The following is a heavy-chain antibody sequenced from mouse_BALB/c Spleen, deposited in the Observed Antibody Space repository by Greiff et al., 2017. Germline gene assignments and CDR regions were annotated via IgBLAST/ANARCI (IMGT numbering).Heavy chain of an antibody. CDR2: SRNKANDYTT. D-gene: IGHD1-1*01. J-gene: IGHJ1*01. CDR1: GFTFSDFY. Sequence: EVKLVESGGGLVQPGGSLRLSCATSGFTFSDFYMEWVRQPPGKRLEWIAASRNKANDYTTEYSASVKGRFIVSRDTSQSILYLQMNALRAEDTAIYYCARDPYYYGSSYWYFDVWGAGTTVTVS. CDR3: ARDPYYYGSSYWYFDV. V-gene: IGHV7-1*02.